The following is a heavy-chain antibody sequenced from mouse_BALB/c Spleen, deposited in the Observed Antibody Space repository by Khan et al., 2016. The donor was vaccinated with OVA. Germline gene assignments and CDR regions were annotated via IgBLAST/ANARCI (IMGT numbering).Heavy chain of an antibody. CDR3: CRGRDSAFAY. Sequence: QVQLQQSGPELVNPGASLKVSRMASGYIFTDYIIGWVKQSTRQGLEWIGDIFPGSNTPYYNEKFKDKAILTADRSSNTAHMQLSSLTSEDSAVXFCCRGRDSAFAYWGQGTLVTVSA. D-gene: IGHD6-1*01. CDR2: IFPGSNTP. V-gene: IGHV1-77*01. J-gene: IGHJ3*01. CDR1: GYIFTDYI.